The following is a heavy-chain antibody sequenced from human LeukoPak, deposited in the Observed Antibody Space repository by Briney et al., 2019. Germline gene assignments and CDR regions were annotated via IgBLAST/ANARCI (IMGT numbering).Heavy chain of an antibody. CDR1: GFTFSNAW. J-gene: IGHJ4*02. CDR2: IKSKTDGGTT. V-gene: IGHV3-15*01. CDR3: TTGPYDYGSGTYYH. Sequence: PRGSLRLSCAASGFTFSNAWMSWVRQAPGKGLEWVGRIKSKTDGGTTDYAAPVKGRFTISRDDSKNTLYVQMNSLKTEDTAVYYCTTGPYDYGSGTYYHWGQGTLVTVSS. D-gene: IGHD3-10*01.